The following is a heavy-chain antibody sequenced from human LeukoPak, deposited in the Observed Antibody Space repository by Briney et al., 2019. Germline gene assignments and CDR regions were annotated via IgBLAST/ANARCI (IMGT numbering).Heavy chain of an antibody. J-gene: IGHJ4*01. V-gene: IGHV4-34*01. CDR1: GGSFSDYP. Sequence: PSETLSLTCAVYGGSFSDYPWNWIRQPPGKGLEWIGEINHFGSTRSNPSLKSRVTISGDTSKKQFSLKVNSVTATDTAAYYCARGYRAHQTFYSYHYFDYWGQGTLVTVSS. CDR3: ARGYRAHQTFYSYHYFDY. CDR2: INHFGST. D-gene: IGHD5-18*01.